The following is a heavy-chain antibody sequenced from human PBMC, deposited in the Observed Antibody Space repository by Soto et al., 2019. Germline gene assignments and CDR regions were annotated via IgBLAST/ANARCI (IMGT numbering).Heavy chain of an antibody. Sequence: SETLSLTCTVSGAYVSDFSWSWIRQPAGKGLEWIGRITVNGITQYTPSFRSRVTMSMDTSRNQFSLNLQSATAADTALYYCARESGENWTYEAHWGQGTLVTVSS. CDR2: ITVNGIT. CDR1: GAYVSDFS. D-gene: IGHD1-7*01. CDR3: ARESGENWTYEAH. V-gene: IGHV4-4*07. J-gene: IGHJ1*01.